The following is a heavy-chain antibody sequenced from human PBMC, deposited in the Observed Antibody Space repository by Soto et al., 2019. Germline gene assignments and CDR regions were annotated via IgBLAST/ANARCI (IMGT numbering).Heavy chain of an antibody. CDR2: IKSKTDGGTT. Sequence: EVQLVESGGGLVKPGGSLRLSCAASGFTFSNAWMNWVRQAPGKGREWVGRIKSKTDGGTTDYAAPVKGRFTISRADSKNTLYLQMNSLKTEDTAVYYWTAGRGGQGTMVRGVFDYCGQGTLVTVSS. V-gene: IGHV3-15*07. J-gene: IGHJ4*02. CDR1: GFTFSNAW. D-gene: IGHD3-10*01. CDR3: TAGRGGQGTMVRGVFDY.